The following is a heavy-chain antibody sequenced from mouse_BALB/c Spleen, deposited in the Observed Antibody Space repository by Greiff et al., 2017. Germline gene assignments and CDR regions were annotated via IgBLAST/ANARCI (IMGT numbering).Heavy chain of an antibody. CDR1: GFTFNTYA. V-gene: IGHV10-1*02. Sequence: EVKLVESGGGLVQPKGSLKLSCAASGFTFNTYAMNWVRQAPGKGLEWVARIRSKSNNYATYYADSVKDRFTISRDDSQSMLYLQMNNLKTEDTAMYYCVRQGGNYVFDYWGQGTTLTVSS. CDR3: VRQGGNYVFDY. J-gene: IGHJ2*01. CDR2: IRSKSNNYAT. D-gene: IGHD2-1*01.